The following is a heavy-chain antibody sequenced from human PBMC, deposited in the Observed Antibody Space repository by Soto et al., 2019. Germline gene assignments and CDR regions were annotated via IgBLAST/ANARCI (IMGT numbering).Heavy chain of an antibody. CDR2: IYYSGST. CDR1: GDSISSSY. Sequence: LETLSLTCSVSGDSISSSYWSWIRQPPGKGLEWIGYIYYSGSTNYNPSLKSRVTISLDTSKNQFSLKVSSVAAADPAVYCSRRGYDWFDLWRQRTLVIVSS. D-gene: IGHD5-12*01. V-gene: IGHV4-59*01. CDR3: RRGYDWFDL. J-gene: IGHJ5*02.